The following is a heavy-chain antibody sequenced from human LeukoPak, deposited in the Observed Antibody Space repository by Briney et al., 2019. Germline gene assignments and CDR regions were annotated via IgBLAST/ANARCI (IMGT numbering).Heavy chain of an antibody. CDR1: GGTFSSYA. Sequence: SVKVSCKASGGTFSSYAISWARQAPGQGLEWMGGIIPIFGTANYAQKFQGRVTITADESTSTAYMELSSLRSEDTAVYYCARKDYGGNSARSFDYWGQGTLVTVSS. V-gene: IGHV1-69*01. J-gene: IGHJ4*02. D-gene: IGHD4-23*01. CDR3: ARKDYGGNSARSFDY. CDR2: IIPIFGTA.